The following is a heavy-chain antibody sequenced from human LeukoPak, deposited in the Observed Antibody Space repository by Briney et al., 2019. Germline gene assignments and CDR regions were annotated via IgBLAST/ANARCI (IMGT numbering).Heavy chain of an antibody. J-gene: IGHJ6*03. CDR1: GYSITNGFY. V-gene: IGHV4-38-2*02. CDR3: ARKVMPVYYYMDV. D-gene: IGHD3-16*01. Sequence: SETLSLTCTVSGYSITNGFYWGWIRQRPGKGLEWIGSIYYSGSSYYNPALKSRVTISVDTSKNQFSLKLSSVTAADTAVYYCARKVMPVYYYMDVWGKGTTVTVSS. CDR2: IYYSGSS.